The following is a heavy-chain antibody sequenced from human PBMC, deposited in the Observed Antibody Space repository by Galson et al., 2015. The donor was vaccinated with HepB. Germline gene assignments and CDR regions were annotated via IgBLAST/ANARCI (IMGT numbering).Heavy chain of an antibody. CDR2: ISDGGSTI. CDR1: GFTFNNYA. J-gene: IGHJ3*02. CDR3: AREHNSHLGSDI. D-gene: IGHD1-14*01. Sequence: SLRLSCAASGFTFNNYAMNWVRQAPGKGLEWLSHISDGGSTIFYAGSVKGRFTISRDNAKNSLYLQMNSLRAEDTAVYYCAREHNSHLGSDIWGQGTMVTVSS. V-gene: IGHV3-48*03.